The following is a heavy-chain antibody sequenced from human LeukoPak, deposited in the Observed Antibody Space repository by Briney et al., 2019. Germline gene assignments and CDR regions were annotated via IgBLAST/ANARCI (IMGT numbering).Heavy chain of an antibody. D-gene: IGHD2-2*01. V-gene: IGHV3-9*01. J-gene: IGHJ4*02. CDR2: ISWNSGSI. CDR1: GFTFDDYA. CDR3: AKDIKPGVPAAMGSFDY. Sequence: TGGSLRLSCAASGFTFDDYAMHWVRQAPGKGLEWVSGISWNSGSIGYADSVKGRFTISRDNAKNSLYLQMNSLRAEDTALYYCAKDIKPGVPAAMGSFDYWGQGTLVTVSS.